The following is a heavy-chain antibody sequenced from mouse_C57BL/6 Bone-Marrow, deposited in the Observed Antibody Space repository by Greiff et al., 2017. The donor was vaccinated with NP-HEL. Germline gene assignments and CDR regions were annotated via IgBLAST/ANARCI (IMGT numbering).Heavy chain of an antibody. J-gene: IGHJ1*03. CDR3: ARRGTNSWYFDV. CDR2: IYPRDGST. D-gene: IGHD4-1*01. Sequence: QVQLQQSDAELVKPGASVKISCKVSGYTFTDHTIHWMKQRPEQGLAWIGYIYPRDGSTKYYEKFKGKATLTADKSSSTAYMQLNSLTSEDSAVYFCARRGTNSWYFDVWGTGTTVTVSS. V-gene: IGHV1-78*01. CDR1: GYTFTDHT.